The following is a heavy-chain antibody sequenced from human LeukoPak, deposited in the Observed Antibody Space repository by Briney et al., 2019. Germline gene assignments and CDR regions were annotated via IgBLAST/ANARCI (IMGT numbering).Heavy chain of an antibody. D-gene: IGHD1-1*01. V-gene: IGHV4-4*07. CDR1: GGSISSYY. J-gene: IGHJ4*02. Sequence: PQTLSLTCTVSGGSISSYYWSWIRQPAGKGLEWIGRIYISGSTNYNPSLKSRVTMSVDTSKNQFSLKLSSVTAADTAVYYCARDRGTWNDDGFDYWGQGTLVTVSS. CDR3: ARDRGTWNDDGFDY. CDR2: IYISGST.